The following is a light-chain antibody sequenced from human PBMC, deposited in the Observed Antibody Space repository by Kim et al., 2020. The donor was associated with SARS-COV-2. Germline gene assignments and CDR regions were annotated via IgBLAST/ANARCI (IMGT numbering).Light chain of an antibody. CDR1: HSISSH. CDR3: QQSYISPFT. CDR2: AAS. V-gene: IGKV1-39*01. J-gene: IGKJ3*01. Sequence: ASVGDRVTITSRRTHSISSHLNWYQQRPGRAPRLLISAASTLQGGGPSRFSGSGSETDFTLTISSLQPEDFASYFCQQSYISPFTFGPGTKVDIK.